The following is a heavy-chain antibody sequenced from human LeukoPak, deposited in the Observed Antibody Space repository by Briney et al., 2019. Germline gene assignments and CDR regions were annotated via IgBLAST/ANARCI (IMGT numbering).Heavy chain of an antibody. Sequence: ASVKVSCKASGYTFTSYDINWVRQATGQGLEWMGWMNPNSGNTGYAQKFQGRVTMTRNTSISTAYMELSSLRSEDTAAYYCARWDYNYDILTGYYADYWGQGTLVTVSS. CDR3: ARWDYNYDILTGYYADY. CDR1: GYTFTSYD. CDR2: MNPNSGNT. J-gene: IGHJ4*02. D-gene: IGHD3-9*01. V-gene: IGHV1-8*01.